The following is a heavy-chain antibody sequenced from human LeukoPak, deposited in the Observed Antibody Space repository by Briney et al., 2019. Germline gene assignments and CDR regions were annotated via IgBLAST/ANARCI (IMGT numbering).Heavy chain of an antibody. CDR1: GGSISGYD. CDR3: ARVYSSYYYFDS. CDR2: VYTSGSS. D-gene: IGHD6-19*01. V-gene: IGHV4-4*07. J-gene: IGHJ4*02. Sequence: SESVSLTCTVSGGSISGYDWSWIRQPAGKGLEWIGRVYTSGSSKNNPSLKSRVTMSVDTTKNQFSLKLSSVTAADAAVYYCARVYSSYYYFDSWGQGTLVTVSS.